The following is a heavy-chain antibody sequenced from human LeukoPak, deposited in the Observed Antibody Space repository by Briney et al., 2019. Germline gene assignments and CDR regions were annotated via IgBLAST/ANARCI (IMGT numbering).Heavy chain of an antibody. CDR2: ISYDGSNK. CDR3: AKDLNTYRYDSRDLQH. Sequence: GGSLRLSCAASGFSFNTYGMHWVRQGPGKGLEWVAVISYDGSNKWYADSVKGRFTISRDNSKNTLYLQMNSLRPEDTAVYFCAKDLNTYRYDSRDLQHWGQGILVTVSS. J-gene: IGHJ1*01. V-gene: IGHV3-30*18. D-gene: IGHD3-22*01. CDR1: GFSFNTYG.